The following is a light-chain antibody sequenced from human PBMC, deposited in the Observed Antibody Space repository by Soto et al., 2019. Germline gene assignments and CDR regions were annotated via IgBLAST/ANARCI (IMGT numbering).Light chain of an antibody. J-gene: IGKJ3*01. Sequence: DIQMTQSPSSLSASVGDRVTITCRASQGISTYLGWYQQKPGKVPKVLIYSASTLQPGVPSRFSGSGSGTDFTLTISSLQPEDVATYYCQSYNSGHEITFGPGTKVDIK. CDR1: QGISTY. CDR2: SAS. CDR3: QSYNSGHEIT. V-gene: IGKV1-27*01.